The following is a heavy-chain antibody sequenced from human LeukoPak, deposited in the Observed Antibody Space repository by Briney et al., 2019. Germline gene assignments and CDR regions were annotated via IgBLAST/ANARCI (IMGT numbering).Heavy chain of an antibody. CDR2: SRDKGNSYTT. Sequence: GGSSRLSCAASGFTFSDHYIDWVRQAPGKGLEWVGRSRDKGNSYTTAYAASVRGRFTISRDDSKNSLYLQMNSLKIEDTAVYYCTKLARAPRDFDYWGQGTLVTVSS. D-gene: IGHD3-10*01. CDR1: GFTFSDHY. J-gene: IGHJ4*01. V-gene: IGHV3-72*01. CDR3: TKLARAPRDFDY.